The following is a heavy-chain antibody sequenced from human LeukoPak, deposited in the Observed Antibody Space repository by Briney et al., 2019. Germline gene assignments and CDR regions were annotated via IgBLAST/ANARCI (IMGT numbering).Heavy chain of an antibody. CDR2: ISSSSSYI. CDR3: ARDFDISTGSNAFDI. J-gene: IGHJ3*02. Sequence: PGGSLRLSCAAPGFTFSSYSMNWVRQAPGKGLEWVSSISSSSSYIYYADSVKGRFTISRDNAKNSLYLQMNSLRAEDTAVYYCARDFDISTGSNAFDIWGQGTMVTVSS. CDR1: GFTFSSYS. D-gene: IGHD3-9*01. V-gene: IGHV3-21*01.